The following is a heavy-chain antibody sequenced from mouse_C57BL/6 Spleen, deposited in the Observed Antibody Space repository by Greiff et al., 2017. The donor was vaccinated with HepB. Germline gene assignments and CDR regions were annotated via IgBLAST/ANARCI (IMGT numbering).Heavy chain of an antibody. CDR1: GFSFNTYA. CDR3: VRQNYGSSYPWFAY. V-gene: IGHV10-1*01. Sequence: EVMLVESGGGLVQPKGSLKLSCAASGFSFNTYAMNWVRQAPGKGLEWVARIRSKSNNDATYYADSVKDRFTITRDDSESMLYLQMNNLKTEDTAMYSCVRQNYGSSYPWFAYWGQGTLVTVSA. CDR2: IRSKSNNDAT. J-gene: IGHJ3*01. D-gene: IGHD1-1*01.